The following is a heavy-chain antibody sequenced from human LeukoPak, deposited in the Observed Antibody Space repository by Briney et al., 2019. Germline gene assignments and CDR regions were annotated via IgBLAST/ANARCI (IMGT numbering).Heavy chain of an antibody. CDR3: ARPGCSGGSCYSSRRRDAFDI. Sequence: KPSETLSLTCAVYGGSFSGYYWSWIRQPPGKGLEWIGEINHSGSTNYNPSLKSRVTISVDTSKNQFSLKLSSVTAADTAVYYCARPGCSGGSCYSSRRRDAFDIWGQGTMVTVSS. CDR2: INHSGST. V-gene: IGHV4-34*01. CDR1: GGSFSGYY. J-gene: IGHJ3*02. D-gene: IGHD2-15*01.